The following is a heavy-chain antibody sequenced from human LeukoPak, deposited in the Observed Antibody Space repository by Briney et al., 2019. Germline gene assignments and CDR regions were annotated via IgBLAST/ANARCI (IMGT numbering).Heavy chain of an antibody. V-gene: IGHV3-9*01. D-gene: IGHD3-10*01. CDR2: ISWNSGSI. Sequence: PGGSLRLSCAASGFTFDDYAMHWVRQAPGKGLEWVSGISWNSGSIGYADSVKGRFTISRDNAKNSLYLQMSSLRAEDTALYYCAKDPMVRGVMTLGAFDIWGQGTMVTVSS. J-gene: IGHJ3*02. CDR3: AKDPMVRGVMTLGAFDI. CDR1: GFTFDDYA.